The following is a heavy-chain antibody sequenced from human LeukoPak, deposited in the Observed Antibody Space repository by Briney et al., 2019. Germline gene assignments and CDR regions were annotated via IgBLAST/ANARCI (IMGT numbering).Heavy chain of an antibody. D-gene: IGHD3-3*01. CDR3: ARVHRADPTYYDFWSGYSPVYYFDY. V-gene: IGHV3-66*01. CDR2: IYSGGST. J-gene: IGHJ4*02. Sequence: GGSLRLSCAASGFTVSSNYMSWVRQAPGKGLEWVSVIYSGGSTYYADSVKGRFTISRDNSKNTLYLQMNSLRAEDTAVYYCARVHRADPTYYDFWSGYSPVYYFDYWGQGTLVTVSS. CDR1: GFTVSSNY.